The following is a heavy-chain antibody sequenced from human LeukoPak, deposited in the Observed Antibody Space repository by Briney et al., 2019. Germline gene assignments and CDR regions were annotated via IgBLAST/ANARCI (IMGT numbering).Heavy chain of an antibody. Sequence: PSETLSLTCTVSGGSISSSSYYWGWIRQPPGKGLEWIGSIYYSGSTYYNPSLKSRVTISVDTSKNQFSLKLSSVTAADTAVYYCARQKRIAAAGRTNWFDPRGQGTLVTVSS. CDR1: GGSISSSSYY. V-gene: IGHV4-39*01. CDR3: ARQKRIAAAGRTNWFDP. J-gene: IGHJ5*02. CDR2: IYYSGST. D-gene: IGHD6-13*01.